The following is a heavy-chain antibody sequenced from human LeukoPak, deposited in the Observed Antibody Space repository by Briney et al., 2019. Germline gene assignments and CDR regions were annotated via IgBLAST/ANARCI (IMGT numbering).Heavy chain of an antibody. CDR1: GYKFSTYW. V-gene: IGHV5-51*01. Sequence: GESLKISCKGSGYKFSTYWIGWVRQMPGKGLEWMGIIYPGDSDTIYSPSFQGQVIISADTSVTTAYLQWSSLQASDTAIYYCARRSGYYYDSSGYFQIWGQGTMVTVSS. J-gene: IGHJ3*02. CDR2: IYPGDSDT. CDR3: ARRSGYYYDSSGYFQI. D-gene: IGHD3-22*01.